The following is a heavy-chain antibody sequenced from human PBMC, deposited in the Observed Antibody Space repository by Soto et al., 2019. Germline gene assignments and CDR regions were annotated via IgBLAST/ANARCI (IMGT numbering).Heavy chain of an antibody. J-gene: IGHJ6*02. Sequence: QVQLEQSGAEVKKPGSSVKVSCKASGGTFSTSAISWVRQAPGQGLEWMGGIMPVFPTPDYAQKFQGRVTITADESTSTAYMELSRLRSNDTAVYYCARDNDRLQLGGNYYYILDVWGQGTTVTVSS. V-gene: IGHV1-69*12. CDR2: IMPVFPTP. CDR3: ARDNDRLQLGGNYYYILDV. D-gene: IGHD1-1*01. CDR1: GGTFSTSA.